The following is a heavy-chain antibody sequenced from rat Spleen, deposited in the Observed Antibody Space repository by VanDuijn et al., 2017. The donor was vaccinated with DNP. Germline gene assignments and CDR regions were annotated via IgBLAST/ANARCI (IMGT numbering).Heavy chain of an antibody. CDR3: ARSPSSSYMGAMDA. Sequence: EVQLQESGPGLVKPSQSLSLTCSVTGYSITSSYRWNWIRKFPGNKLEWMGSINSAGTTNYNPSLKSRISITRDTSKNQLFLQVNSVTTEDTATYYCARSPSSSYMGAMDAWGQGTSVTVSS. J-gene: IGHJ4*01. CDR1: GYSITSSYR. D-gene: IGHD1-2*01. V-gene: IGHV3-3*01. CDR2: INSAGTT.